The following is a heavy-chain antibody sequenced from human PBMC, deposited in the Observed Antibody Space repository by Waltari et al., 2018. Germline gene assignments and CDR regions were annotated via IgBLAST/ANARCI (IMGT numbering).Heavy chain of an antibody. Sequence: QVQLVQSGAEVKKPGASVKVSCKASGYTFTGYYMHWVRQAPGQGLEWMGRINPNSGGTNYAQKCQGRVTMTRDTSISTAYMELSRLRSDDTAVYYCARASIAARPLDYWGQGTLVTVSS. CDR3: ARASIAARPLDY. D-gene: IGHD6-6*01. CDR2: INPNSGGT. V-gene: IGHV1-2*06. J-gene: IGHJ4*02. CDR1: GYTFTGYY.